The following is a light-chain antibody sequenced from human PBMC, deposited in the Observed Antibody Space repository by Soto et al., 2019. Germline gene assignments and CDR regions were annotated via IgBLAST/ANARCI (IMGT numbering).Light chain of an antibody. CDR3: QQYGSSQWT. Sequence: EIVLTQSQATLSVSPGERATLSCLASQDVSSNLAWYQQKPGQAPRLIIFAASTRATGIPDRFSGSGSGTDFILTIKRLEPEDFAVYFCQQYGSSQWTFGQGTKVDIK. J-gene: IGKJ1*01. CDR1: QDVSSN. CDR2: AAS. V-gene: IGKV3-20*01.